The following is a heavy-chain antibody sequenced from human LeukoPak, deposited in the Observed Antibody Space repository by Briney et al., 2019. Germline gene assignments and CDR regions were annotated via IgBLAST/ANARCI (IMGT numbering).Heavy chain of an antibody. V-gene: IGHV3-7*01. Sequence: PGGSLRLSCVASESTFSHYWMTWVRQAPGKGLEWVATITPEGSEEFYVDSVKGRFNISRDNAKNALYLQMNSLRAEDTAVYYCAADEFAYRGQETLVTVSS. CDR3: AADEFAY. CDR1: ESTFSHYW. J-gene: IGHJ4*02. CDR2: ITPEGSEE.